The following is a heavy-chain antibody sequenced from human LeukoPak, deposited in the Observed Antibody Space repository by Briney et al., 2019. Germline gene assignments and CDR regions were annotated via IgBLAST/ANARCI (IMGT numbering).Heavy chain of an antibody. CDR1: GGSFSGYY. CDR2: INHSGST. J-gene: IGHJ6*03. Sequence: SETLSLTCAVYGGSFSGYYWSWIRQPPGKGLEWIGEINHSGSTNYNPSLKSRVTISVDTSKNQFSLKLSSVTAADTAVYYCARMGIAARRKGYYYMDVWGKGTTVTVSS. V-gene: IGHV4-34*01. D-gene: IGHD6-6*01. CDR3: ARMGIAARRKGYYYMDV.